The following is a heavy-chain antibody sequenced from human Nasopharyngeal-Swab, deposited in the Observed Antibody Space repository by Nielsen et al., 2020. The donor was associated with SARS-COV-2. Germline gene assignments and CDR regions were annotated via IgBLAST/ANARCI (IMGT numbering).Heavy chain of an antibody. Sequence: WVRQAPGQGPEWMGWINPNSGGTNYAQKFQGWVTMTRDTSISTAYMELSRLRSDDTAVYYCARDLRLAPNYYYGMDVWGQGTTVTVSS. D-gene: IGHD3-9*01. CDR3: ARDLRLAPNYYYGMDV. J-gene: IGHJ6*02. CDR2: INPNSGGT. V-gene: IGHV1-2*04.